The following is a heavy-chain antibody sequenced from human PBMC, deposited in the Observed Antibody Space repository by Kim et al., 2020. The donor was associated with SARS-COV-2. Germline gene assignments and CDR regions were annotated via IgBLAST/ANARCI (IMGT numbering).Heavy chain of an antibody. CDR1: GFTFSSYG. CDR2: IWYDGSNK. J-gene: IGHJ3*02. CDR3: ARDSVVTEMGNAFDI. V-gene: IGHV3-33*01. D-gene: IGHD2-21*02. Sequence: GGSLRLSCAASGFTFSSYGMHWVRQAPGKGLEWVAVIWYDGSNKYYADSVKGRFTISRDNSKNTLYLQMNSLRAEDTAVYYCARDSVVTEMGNAFDIWGQGPMVTVFS.